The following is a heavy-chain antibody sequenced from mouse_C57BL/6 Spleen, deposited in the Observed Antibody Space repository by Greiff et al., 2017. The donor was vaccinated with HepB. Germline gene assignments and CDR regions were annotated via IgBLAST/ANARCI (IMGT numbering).Heavy chain of an antibody. D-gene: IGHD1-1*01. V-gene: IGHV1-69*01. Sequence: QVQLKQPGAELVMPGASVKLSCKASGYTFTSYWMHWVKQRPGQGLEWIGEIDPSDSYTNYNQKFKGKSTLTVDKSSSTADMQLSSLTSEDSAVYYCARRGYYYGSSWYFDVWGTGTTVTVSS. CDR1: GYTFTSYW. J-gene: IGHJ1*03. CDR2: IDPSDSYT. CDR3: ARRGYYYGSSWYFDV.